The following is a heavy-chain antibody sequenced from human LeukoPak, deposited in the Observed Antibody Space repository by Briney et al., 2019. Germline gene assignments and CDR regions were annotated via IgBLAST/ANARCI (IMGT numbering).Heavy chain of an antibody. D-gene: IGHD5-24*01. J-gene: IGHJ4*01. V-gene: IGHV4-34*01. Sequence: SETLSLTCAVCGGSFSGYYWRWIRQTPRKGLGWIGEINHSGSTNYNPSLKSRVTIAVDTSKNQFSLKLSSVTAADTAVYYCARVVKCWRWLQFDYRGQGTLVTASS. CDR2: INHSGST. CDR1: GGSFSGYY. CDR3: ARVVKCWRWLQFDY.